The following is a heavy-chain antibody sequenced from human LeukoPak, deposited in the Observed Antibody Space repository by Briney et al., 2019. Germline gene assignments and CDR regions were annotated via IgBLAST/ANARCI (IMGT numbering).Heavy chain of an antibody. CDR3: ARDLMRFLEWVN. V-gene: IGHV3-21*01. J-gene: IGHJ4*02. D-gene: IGHD3-3*01. Sequence: GESLRLSCVASGFSFSTYAMNWVRQAPGKGPEWVSYVSSASSHVYYADSVRGRFIISSDNAKNSLYLQMNSLRAEDTAVYYCARDLMRFLEWVNWGQGTLVTVSS. CDR2: VSSASSHV. CDR1: GFSFSTYA.